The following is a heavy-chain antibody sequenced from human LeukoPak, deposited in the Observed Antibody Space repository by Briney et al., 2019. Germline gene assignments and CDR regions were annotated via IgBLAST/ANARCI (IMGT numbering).Heavy chain of an antibody. V-gene: IGHV3-72*01. Sequence: GGSLRLSCAASGFIFSDHYMDWVRQAPGKGLEWVGRSRNKANSYTTEYAASVKGRFSISRDDSKNSVYLQMNSLKAEDTAVYYCARVSPPGVSGYHYFDYWGQGTLVTVSS. J-gene: IGHJ4*02. CDR2: SRNKANSYTT. CDR3: ARVSPPGVSGYHYFDY. CDR1: GFIFSDHY. D-gene: IGHD3-3*01.